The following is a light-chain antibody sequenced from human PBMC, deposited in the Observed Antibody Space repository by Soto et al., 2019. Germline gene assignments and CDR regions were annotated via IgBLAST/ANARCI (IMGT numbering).Light chain of an antibody. CDR1: RGVSSGY. CDR2: AAS. Sequence: ELVLTQSPGTLSLSPGERATLSCRASRGVSSGYLAWYQQKPGQAPRPLIYAASNRATGIPGRFSGSGFGTDFTLTISRREPEDFVVYYCQHYDISSWTFGQGTKVEI. V-gene: IGKV3-20*01. CDR3: QHYDISSWT. J-gene: IGKJ1*01.